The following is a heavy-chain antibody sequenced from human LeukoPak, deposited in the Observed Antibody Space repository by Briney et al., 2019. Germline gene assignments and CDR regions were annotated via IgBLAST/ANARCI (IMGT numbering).Heavy chain of an antibody. J-gene: IGHJ4*02. V-gene: IGHV4-39*07. CDR2: IYYSGST. CDR3: ARSVGPHYGDYGAFDY. D-gene: IGHD4-17*01. Sequence: SSETLSLTCTVSGGSISSSSYYWGWIRQPPGKGLEWIGSIYYSGSTYYNPSLKSRVTISVDTSKNQFSLKLSSVTAADTAVYYCARSVGPHYGDYGAFDYWGQGTLVTVSS. CDR1: GGSISSSSYY.